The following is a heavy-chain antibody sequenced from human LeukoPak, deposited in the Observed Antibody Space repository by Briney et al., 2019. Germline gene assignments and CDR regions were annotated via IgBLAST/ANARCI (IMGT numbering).Heavy chain of an antibody. CDR3: ARLENYYDSSGGTALDI. D-gene: IGHD3-22*01. CDR2: ISAYNGNT. CDR1: GYTFTSYG. Sequence: ASVKVSCKASGYTFTSYGISWVRQAPGQGLEWMGWISAYNGNTNYAQKLQGRVTMTTDTSTSTAYMELRSLRSDDTAVYYCARLENYYDSSGGTALDIWGQGTMVTVSS. J-gene: IGHJ3*02. V-gene: IGHV1-18*01.